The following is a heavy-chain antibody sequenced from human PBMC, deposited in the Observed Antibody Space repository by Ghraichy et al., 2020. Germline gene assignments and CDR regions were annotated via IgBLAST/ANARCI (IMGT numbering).Heavy chain of an antibody. CDR3: AKTTIALNYYYGMDV. D-gene: IGHD1-14*01. Sequence: GGSLRLSCAASGFTFTAYGMHWVRQAPGKGLEWVAVISFDGTNTDYVDSVKGRFTISRDNSKNTLSLQMNSLRPEDTAIYYCAKTTIALNYYYGMDVWGQGTTVTVSS. CDR2: ISFDGTNT. V-gene: IGHV3-30*18. CDR1: GFTFTAYG. J-gene: IGHJ6*02.